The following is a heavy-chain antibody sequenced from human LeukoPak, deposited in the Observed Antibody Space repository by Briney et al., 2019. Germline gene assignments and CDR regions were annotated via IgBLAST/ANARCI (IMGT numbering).Heavy chain of an antibody. CDR2: FDPEDGET. V-gene: IGHV1-24*01. D-gene: IGHD6-13*01. J-gene: IGHJ4*02. CDR1: GYTLTELS. CDR3: ATESPYSSLSSGY. Sequence: ASVKVSCKVSGYTLTELSMHWVRQAPGKGLEWMGGFDPEDGETIYAQKFQGRVTKTEDTSTDTAYMELSSLRSEDTAVYYCATESPYSSLSSGYWGQGTLVTVSS.